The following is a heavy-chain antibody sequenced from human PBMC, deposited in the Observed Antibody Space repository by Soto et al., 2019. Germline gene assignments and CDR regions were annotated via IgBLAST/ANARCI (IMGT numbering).Heavy chain of an antibody. D-gene: IGHD2-2*01. V-gene: IGHV3-74*01. J-gene: IGHJ3*02. Sequence: GSLRLSCAASGFTFSSYCMHWVRQAPEKGLVWVSRINSDGSSTSYADSVKGRFTISRDNAKNTLYLQMNSLRAEDTAVYYCARGGAKVVVVPAAIAFDIWGQGTMVTVSS. CDR1: GFTFSSYC. CDR2: INSDGSST. CDR3: ARGGAKVVVVPAAIAFDI.